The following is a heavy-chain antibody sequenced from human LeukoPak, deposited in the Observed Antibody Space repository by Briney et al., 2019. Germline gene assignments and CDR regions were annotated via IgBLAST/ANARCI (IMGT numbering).Heavy chain of an antibody. D-gene: IGHD1-14*01. V-gene: IGHV3-30*03. CDR3: ARRALRGQTVRGGHHLGP. Sequence: GGSLRLSCAASGFTFSSYWMYWVRQAPGKGLEWVAIISDDGLNTYYSDSVKGRFTISRDDSNSALSLEMTSLRSEDTAIYYCARRALRGQTVRGGHHLGPWGLGTLVAVSS. CDR1: GFTFSSYW. CDR2: ISDDGLNT. J-gene: IGHJ5*02.